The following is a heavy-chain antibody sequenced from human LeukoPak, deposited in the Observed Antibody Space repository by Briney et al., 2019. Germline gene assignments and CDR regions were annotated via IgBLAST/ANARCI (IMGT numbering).Heavy chain of an antibody. D-gene: IGHD2-15*01. V-gene: IGHV4-39*07. J-gene: IGHJ5*02. CDR2: IYYSGST. CDR3: ARDPATLPFDP. CDR1: GGSISSSSYY. Sequence: SETLSLTCTVSGGSISSSSYYWGWIRQPPGKGLEWIGSIYYSGSTYYNPSLKSRVTISVDTSKNQFSLKLSSVTAADTAVYYCARDPATLPFDPWGQGTLVTVSS.